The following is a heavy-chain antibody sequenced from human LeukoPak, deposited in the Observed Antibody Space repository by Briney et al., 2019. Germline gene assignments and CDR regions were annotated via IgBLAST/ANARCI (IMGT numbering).Heavy chain of an antibody. Sequence: GGSLRLSCAASGFTFSSYAMSWVRQAPGKGLEWVSAISGSGGSTYYADSVKGRFTISRDNSKNTLYLQMNSLRAEDTAVYYCAEELKGRVTMIVVVTALDYWGQGTLVTVSS. CDR3: AEELKGRVTMIVVVTALDY. CDR2: ISGSGGST. J-gene: IGHJ4*02. CDR1: GFTFSSYA. D-gene: IGHD3-22*01. V-gene: IGHV3-23*01.